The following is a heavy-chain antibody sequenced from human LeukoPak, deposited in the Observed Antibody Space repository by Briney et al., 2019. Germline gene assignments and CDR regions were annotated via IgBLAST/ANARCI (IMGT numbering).Heavy chain of an antibody. D-gene: IGHD3-22*01. V-gene: IGHV3-7*01. Sequence: QPGGSLRLSCAASGFTFSNYWMTWVRQAPGKGLEWVGNIKQDGSEKYYVDSVKGRFTISRDNAKNSLYLQLNSLRAEDTAVYYCARGPHDSSGYYLTLWGRGTPVTVSS. CDR2: IKQDGSEK. J-gene: IGHJ2*01. CDR1: GFTFSNYW. CDR3: ARGPHDSSGYYLTL.